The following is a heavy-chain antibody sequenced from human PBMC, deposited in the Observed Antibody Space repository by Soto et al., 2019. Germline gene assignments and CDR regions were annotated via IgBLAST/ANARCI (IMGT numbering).Heavy chain of an antibody. CDR3: ARGYSGYDTPYYYYYGMDV. CDR1: GGSISSYY. CDR2: IYYSGST. J-gene: IGHJ6*02. D-gene: IGHD5-12*01. V-gene: IGHV4-59*12. Sequence: SETLSLTCTVSGGSISSYYWSWIRQPPGKGLEWIGYIYYSGSTNYNPSLKSRVTISVDTSKIQFSLQLNSVTPEDTAVYYCARGYSGYDTPYYYYYGMDVWGQGTTVTVSS.